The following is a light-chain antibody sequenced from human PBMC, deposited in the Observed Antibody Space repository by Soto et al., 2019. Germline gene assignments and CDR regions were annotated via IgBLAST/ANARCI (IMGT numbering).Light chain of an antibody. V-gene: IGLV2-14*01. J-gene: IGLJ3*02. CDR1: GSDIGTYNF. CDR2: EVA. Sequence: QYALTQPASVSGSPGQSITISCSGSGSDIGTYNFVSWYQHHPGRAPKLIISEVANRPSGVSDRFSGSKSGSLASLTISGLQADDEAVYYCSSYTNTGTLVVFGVGTKLTVL. CDR3: SSYTNTGTLVV.